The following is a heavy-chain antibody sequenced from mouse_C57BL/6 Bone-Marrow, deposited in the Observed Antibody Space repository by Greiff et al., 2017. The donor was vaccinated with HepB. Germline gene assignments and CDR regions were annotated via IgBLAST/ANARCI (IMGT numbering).Heavy chain of an antibody. CDR3: AREGDGYSWFAY. J-gene: IGHJ3*01. D-gene: IGHD2-3*01. V-gene: IGHV1-18*01. CDR1: GYTFTDYN. CDR2: INPNNGGT. Sequence: EVQLQESGPELVKPGASVKIPCKASGYTFTDYNMDWVKQSHGKSLEWIGDINPNNGGTIYNQKFKGKATLTVDKSSSTAYMQLSSLTSEDSAVYYCAREGDGYSWFAYWGQGTLVTVSA.